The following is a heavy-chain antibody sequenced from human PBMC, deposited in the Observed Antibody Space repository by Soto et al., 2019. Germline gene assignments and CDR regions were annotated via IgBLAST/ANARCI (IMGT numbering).Heavy chain of an antibody. V-gene: IGHV4-34*01. J-gene: IGHJ6*02. CDR1: GGSFSGYY. CDR2: INHSGST. D-gene: IGHD5-18*01. Sequence: PSETLSLTCAVYGGSFSGYYWSWIRQPPGKXLEWIGEINHSGSTNYNPSLKSRVTISVDTSKNQFSLKLSSVTAADTAVYYCARDSGYSYGYRSRHYGMDVWGQGTTFTASS. CDR3: ARDSGYSYGYRSRHYGMDV.